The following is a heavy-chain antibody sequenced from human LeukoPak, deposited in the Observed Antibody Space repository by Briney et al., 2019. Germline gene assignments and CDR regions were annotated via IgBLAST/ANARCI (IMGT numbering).Heavy chain of an antibody. CDR3: AKGGGGTRGAFDI. V-gene: IGHV3-23*01. CDR1: GFTVSSNY. Sequence: GGSLRLSCAASGFTVSSNYMSWVRQAPGKGLEWVSGISDSGGSTDYADSVKGRFTISRDNSKNTLYLHMNSLRAEDTAIYYCAKGGGGTRGAFDIWGQGTMVTVSS. D-gene: IGHD2-15*01. J-gene: IGHJ3*02. CDR2: ISDSGGST.